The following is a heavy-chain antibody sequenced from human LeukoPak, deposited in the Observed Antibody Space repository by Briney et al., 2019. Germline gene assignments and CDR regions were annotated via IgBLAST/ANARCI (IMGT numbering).Heavy chain of an antibody. CDR3: SLVPNY. J-gene: IGHJ4*02. CDR1: GFIFSSYA. D-gene: IGHD3-10*01. Sequence: GGSLRLSCAASGFIFSSYAMSWVRQAPGKGLEWVSTISGGGGSTYYADSVKGRFTISRDNSKNTLCLQMNSLRAEDTAVYYCSLVPNYWGQGTLVTVSS. CDR2: ISGGGGST. V-gene: IGHV3-23*01.